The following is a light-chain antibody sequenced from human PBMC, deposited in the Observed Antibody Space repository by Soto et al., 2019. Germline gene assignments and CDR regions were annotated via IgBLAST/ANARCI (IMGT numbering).Light chain of an antibody. J-gene: IGKJ1*01. Sequence: IVSTHSPGTLSLSPGERATLSCRASQTLSSSYLAWYQQKPGQAPRLLIYYASNRATGIPDRFSGSGSGTDFTLTISRLEPEDSAVYYCHPYDISWTFGQGTKV. CDR2: YAS. V-gene: IGKV3-20*01. CDR1: QTLSSSY. CDR3: HPYDISWT.